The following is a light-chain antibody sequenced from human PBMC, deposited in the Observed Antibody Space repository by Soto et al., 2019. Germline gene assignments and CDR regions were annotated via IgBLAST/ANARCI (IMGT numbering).Light chain of an antibody. V-gene: IGKV3-20*01. CDR3: QQYNNWPPIT. Sequence: EIVLTQSPGTLSLSPGERDTLSCRASQSVRSSYLAWYQQKPGQAPRLLIYGASIRATGIPDRFGGSGSGTEFTLTTSSLHSEDFAVYYCQQYNNWPPITFGQGTRLDI. CDR2: GAS. CDR1: QSVRSSY. J-gene: IGKJ5*01.